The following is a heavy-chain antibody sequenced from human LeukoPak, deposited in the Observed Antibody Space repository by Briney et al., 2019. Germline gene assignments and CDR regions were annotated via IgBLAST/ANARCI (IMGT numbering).Heavy chain of an antibody. CDR1: GGSVTRDNYY. CDR2: IYSSGST. J-gene: IGHJ4*02. V-gene: IGHV4-61*01. Sequence: PSETLSLTCTVSGGSVTRDNYYWTWIRQPPGKGLEWIGYIYSSGSTNYNPSLRSRVTISVDTSKNQFSLKLRSVTAADTAVYYCARALNFDYWGQGTLVTVSS. CDR3: ARALNFDY.